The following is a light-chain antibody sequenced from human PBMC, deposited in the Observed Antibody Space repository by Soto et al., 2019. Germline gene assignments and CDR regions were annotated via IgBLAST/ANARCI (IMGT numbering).Light chain of an antibody. CDR2: DAS. V-gene: IGKV3-11*01. CDR1: QSVRSY. CDR3: QQRTNWPSSS. Sequence: EIVLTQSPATLSLSPGERATLSCRASQSVRSYLAWYQQKPGQAPRLLIHDASSRATGIPARFSGRGSGTNFTLPISRLEPEDFAVYYCQQRTNWPSSSFGQGTRLEIK. J-gene: IGKJ5*01.